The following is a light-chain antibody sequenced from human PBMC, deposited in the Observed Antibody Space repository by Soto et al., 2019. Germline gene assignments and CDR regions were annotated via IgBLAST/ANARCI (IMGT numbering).Light chain of an antibody. CDR3: QQYDNLPLT. CDR2: GAS. J-gene: IGKJ3*01. CDR1: QSVGSN. Sequence: ERVMTQSPATLSVSPGERATLSCRASQSVGSNLAWYQQKPGQAPRLLIFGASSRATGVPARFSGSGSGTEFTLTIHSLQSEDFEVYLCQQYDNLPLTFGPGTKVDSK. V-gene: IGKV3-15*01.